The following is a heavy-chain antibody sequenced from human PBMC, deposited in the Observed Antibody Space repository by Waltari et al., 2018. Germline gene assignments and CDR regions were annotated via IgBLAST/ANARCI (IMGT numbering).Heavy chain of an antibody. V-gene: IGHV3-23*01. CDR3: ARGYSTYYDFWSGYYQDWFDP. J-gene: IGHJ5*02. D-gene: IGHD3-3*01. Sequence: EVQLLESGGGLVQPGGSLRLSCAASGFTFSSYAMSWVRQAPGKGLEWVSAISGSGGSTSYAKKFQGRVTMTRDTSTSTVYMELSSLRSEDTAVYYCARGYSTYYDFWSGYYQDWFDPWGQGTLVTVSS. CDR1: GFTFSSYA. CDR2: ISGSGGST.